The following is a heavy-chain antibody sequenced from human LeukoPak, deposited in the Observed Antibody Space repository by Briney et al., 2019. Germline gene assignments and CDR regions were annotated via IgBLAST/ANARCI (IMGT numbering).Heavy chain of an antibody. CDR2: INPNSGGT. CDR1: GYTFTSYD. Sequence: GASVKVSCKASGYTFTSYDINWVRQATGQGLEWMGWINPNSGGTNYAQKFQGRVTMTRDTSISTAYMELSRLRSDDTAVYYCARMLLWFGELSLWGQGTLVTVSS. D-gene: IGHD3-10*01. V-gene: IGHV1-2*02. CDR3: ARMLLWFGELSL. J-gene: IGHJ4*02.